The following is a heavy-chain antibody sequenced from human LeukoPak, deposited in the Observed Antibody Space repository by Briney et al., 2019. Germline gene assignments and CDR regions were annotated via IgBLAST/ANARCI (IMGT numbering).Heavy chain of an antibody. CDR1: GYTFTTYY. CDR2: INPSGGST. V-gene: IGHV1-46*01. J-gene: IGHJ4*02. D-gene: IGHD4-11*01. Sequence: ASVKVSCKASGYTFTTYYIHWVRQAPGQGLEWMGIINPSGGSTSYAQKFQGRVTMTRDTSTSTVYMELSSLRSEATAVYYCARAYSNFMPFDYWGQGTLVTVSS. CDR3: ARAYSNFMPFDY.